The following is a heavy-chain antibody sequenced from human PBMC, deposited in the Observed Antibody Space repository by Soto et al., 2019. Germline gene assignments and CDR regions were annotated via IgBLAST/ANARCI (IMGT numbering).Heavy chain of an antibody. CDR3: AIVIQLSIRRRSTGYSG. J-gene: IGHJ4*02. CDR1: GGTFSTSA. V-gene: IGHV1-69*14. CDR2: IVPMFGTA. Sequence: QVQLVQSGAEVKKPESSVKVSCKAPGGTFSTSAISWVRQAPGQGLEWMGGIVPMFGTANYAKRYQDRVPSAADKSTNTVYMEFRGLRSEDTAVDYCAIVIQLSIRRRSTGYSGCGQGTLVTVAS. D-gene: IGHD5-18*01.